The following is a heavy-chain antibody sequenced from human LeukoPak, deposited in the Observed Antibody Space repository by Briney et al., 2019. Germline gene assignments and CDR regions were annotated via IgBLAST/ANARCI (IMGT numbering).Heavy chain of an antibody. CDR1: GDSVSSNSAA. CDR2: TYYRAKWYN. V-gene: IGHV6-1*01. CDR3: ARQNCTLTSCYDYYHYHMDV. Sequence: SQTLSLTCAISGDSVSSNSAAWNWIRQSPSRGLEWLGRTYYRAKWYNDYAVSVKSRITINPDTSKNQFSLQLTSVTAADTAVYYCARQNCTLTSCYDYYHYHMDVWGKGTAVAISS. J-gene: IGHJ6*03. D-gene: IGHD2-2*01.